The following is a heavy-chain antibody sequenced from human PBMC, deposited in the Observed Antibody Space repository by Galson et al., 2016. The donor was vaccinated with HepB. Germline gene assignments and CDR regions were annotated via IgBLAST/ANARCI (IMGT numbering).Heavy chain of an antibody. J-gene: IGHJ4*02. CDR2: IYSGGNA. D-gene: IGHD2-2*01. CDR1: GFTVSNNY. Sequence: SLRLSCAVSGFTVSNNYMSWVRQAPGKGLEGVSVIYSGGNAYYADSVRGRFTISRDTSKNTLYLQMNSLSAEDTAVYYCATSPSRGYWGQGTLVTVPS. CDR3: ATSPSRGY. V-gene: IGHV3-66*01.